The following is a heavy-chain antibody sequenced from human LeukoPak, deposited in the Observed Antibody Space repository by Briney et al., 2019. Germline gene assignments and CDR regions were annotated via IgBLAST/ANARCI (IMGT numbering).Heavy chain of an antibody. J-gene: IGHJ3*02. D-gene: IGHD1-26*01. CDR1: GFTFSDYH. CDR3: AKDLLNVRYSGSYGAFDI. Sequence: TGGSLRLSCAASGFTFSDYHMSWIRQAPGKGLEWVSYISSSGSTIYYADSVKGRFTISRDNAKNSLYLQMNSLRAEDTAVYYCAKDLLNVRYSGSYGAFDIWGQGTMVTVSS. V-gene: IGHV3-11*01. CDR2: ISSSGSTI.